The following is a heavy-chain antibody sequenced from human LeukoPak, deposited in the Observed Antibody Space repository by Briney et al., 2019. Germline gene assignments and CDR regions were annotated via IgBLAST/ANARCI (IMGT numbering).Heavy chain of an antibody. D-gene: IGHD3-22*01. CDR3: AGDHFDSSGYYYLLGYFEH. Sequence: ASVKDSRKASRYTFSNYYVHSVRQAPGQRLEWMGIFYPSGGVTNYALKFQGSVTMTRDTSTSTPYMELSSLRSEDTAVYYCAGDHFDSSGYYYLLGYFEHWGQGTLVTVSS. CDR2: FYPSGGVT. V-gene: IGHV1-46*01. J-gene: IGHJ1*01. CDR1: RYTFSNYY.